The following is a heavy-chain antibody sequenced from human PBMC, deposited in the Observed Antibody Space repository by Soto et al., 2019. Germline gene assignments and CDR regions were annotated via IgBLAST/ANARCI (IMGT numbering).Heavy chain of an antibody. CDR3: AKDLLMARITMVRGVENWFDP. J-gene: IGHJ5*02. D-gene: IGHD3-10*01. V-gene: IGHV3-23*01. Sequence: EVQLLESGGGLVQPGGSLRLSCAASGVTFSSYAMSWVRQGPGKGLEWVSAISGSGGSTYYADSVKGRFIISRDNSKNTLYLQMNILRAEDTAVYYCAKDLLMARITMVRGVENWFDPRGQGTLVTVSS. CDR2: ISGSGGST. CDR1: GVTFSSYA.